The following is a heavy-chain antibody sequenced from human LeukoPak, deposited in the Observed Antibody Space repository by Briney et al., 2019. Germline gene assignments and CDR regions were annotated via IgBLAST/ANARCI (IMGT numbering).Heavy chain of an antibody. CDR3: AIPIAAAGTGFDY. V-gene: IGHV4-39*01. CDR1: GGSITRSSYY. CDR2: IYYNGST. Sequence: SETLSLTCNVSGGSITRSSYYWGWIRQPPGKGLEWIGSIYYNGSTYYNPSLKSRVTISVDTSKNQFSLKLSSVTAADTAVYYCAIPIAAAGTGFDYWGQGTLVTVSS. J-gene: IGHJ4*02. D-gene: IGHD6-13*01.